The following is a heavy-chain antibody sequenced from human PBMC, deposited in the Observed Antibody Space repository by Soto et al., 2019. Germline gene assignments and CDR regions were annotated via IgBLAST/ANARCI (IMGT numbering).Heavy chain of an antibody. D-gene: IGHD2-15*01. V-gene: IGHV4-31*03. J-gene: IGHJ5*02. Sequence: SETLSLTCTVSGGSISSGGYYWSWIRQHPGKGLEWIGYIYYSGSTYYNPSLKSRVTISVDTSKNQFSLKLSSVTAADTAVYYCARDLGSHKTPPARNWFDPWGQGTLVTVSS. CDR3: ARDLGSHKTPPARNWFDP. CDR2: IYYSGST. CDR1: GGSISSGGYY.